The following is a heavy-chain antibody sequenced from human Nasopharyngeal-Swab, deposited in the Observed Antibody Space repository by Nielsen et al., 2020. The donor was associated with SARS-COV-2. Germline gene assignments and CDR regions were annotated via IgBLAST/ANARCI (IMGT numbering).Heavy chain of an antibody. CDR1: GFTFSSYE. D-gene: IGHD3-16*01. V-gene: IGHV3-23*03. Sequence: GESLKISCAASGFTFSSYEMNWVRQAPGKGLEWVSVIYSGGSSTYYADSVKGRFTISRDNSKNTLYLQMNSLRAEDTAVYYCAKGGGRYAYWGQGTLVTVSS. J-gene: IGHJ4*02. CDR3: AKGGGRYAY. CDR2: IYSGGSST.